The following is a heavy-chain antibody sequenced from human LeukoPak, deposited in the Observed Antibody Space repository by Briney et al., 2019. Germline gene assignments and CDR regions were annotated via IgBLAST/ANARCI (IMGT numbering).Heavy chain of an antibody. CDR3: ARDRYGYYGSFDY. CDR2: ISGSGGST. D-gene: IGHD4-17*01. CDR1: GFTFSSYA. V-gene: IGHV3-23*01. J-gene: IGHJ4*02. Sequence: PGGSLRLSCAASGFTFSSYAMSWVRQAPGKGLEWVSAISGSGGSTYYADSVKGRFTISRDNSKNSLCLQMNSLRAEDTAVYYCARDRYGYYGSFDYWGQGTLVTVSS.